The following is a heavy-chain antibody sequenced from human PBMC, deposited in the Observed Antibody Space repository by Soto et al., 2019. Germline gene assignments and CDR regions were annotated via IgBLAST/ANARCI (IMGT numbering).Heavy chain of an antibody. CDR3: ARDNLIGWYPYYYYGMDV. D-gene: IGHD6-19*01. Sequence: QVQLQESGPGLVKPSETLSLTCTVSGGSISSYYWSWIRPPPGQGLEWIGYIYYSGSTNYNPSLKSRVTISVDTSQNQCSLQLSSVTAEDTDGYYCARDNLIGWYPYYYYGMDVWGQGTTVTVSS. V-gene: IGHV4-59*01. J-gene: IGHJ6*02. CDR1: GGSISSYY. CDR2: IYYSGST.